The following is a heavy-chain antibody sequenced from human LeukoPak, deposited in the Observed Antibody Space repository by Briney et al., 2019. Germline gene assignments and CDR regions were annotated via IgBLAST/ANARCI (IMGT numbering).Heavy chain of an antibody. J-gene: IGHJ6*02. V-gene: IGHV3-21*04. Sequence: GGSLRLSCAASGFTFSSYSMNWVRQAPGKGLEWVSSISSSSSYIYYADSVKGRFTISRDNAKNSLYLQMNSLRAEDTAVYYCARDIGRQLGYYYGMDVWGQGTTVTVSS. CDR3: ARDIGRQLGYYYGMDV. CDR2: ISSSSSYI. D-gene: IGHD6-6*01. CDR1: GFTFSSYS.